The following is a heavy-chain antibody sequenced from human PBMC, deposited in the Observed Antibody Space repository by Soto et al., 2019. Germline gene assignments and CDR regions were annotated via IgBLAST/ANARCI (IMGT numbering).Heavy chain of an antibody. CDR2: ISSSGSTI. CDR1: GFTFSSYE. V-gene: IGHV3-48*03. D-gene: IGHD3-22*01. J-gene: IGHJ6*02. CDR3: ASNYDSSGYYPFGAYHYYYGMDV. Sequence: GGSLRLSCAASGFTFSSYEMNWVRQAPGKGLEWVSYISSSGSTIYYADSVKGRVTISRDNAKNSLYLQMNSLRAEDTAVYYCASNYDSSGYYPFGAYHYYYGMDVWGQGTTVTVSS.